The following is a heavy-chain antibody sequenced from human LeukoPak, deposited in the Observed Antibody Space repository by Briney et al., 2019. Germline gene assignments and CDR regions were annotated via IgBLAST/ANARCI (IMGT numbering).Heavy chain of an antibody. CDR2: ISWNSGSI. V-gene: IGHV3-9*01. J-gene: IGHJ4*02. Sequence: SGRSLRLSCAASGFTFDDYAMHWVRQAPGKGLEWVSGISWNSGSIGYADSVKGRFTISRDNAKNSLYLQMNSLRAEDTALYYCAKDGVGDWGQGTLVTVSS. CDR3: AKDGVGD. CDR1: GFTFDDYA.